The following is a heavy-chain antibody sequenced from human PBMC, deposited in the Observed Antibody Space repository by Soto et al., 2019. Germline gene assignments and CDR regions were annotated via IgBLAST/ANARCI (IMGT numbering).Heavy chain of an antibody. Sequence: EVQLVESGGGLVQPGGSLRLSCAASGFTFSSYEMNWVRQAPGKGLEWVSYISSSGSTIYYADSVKGRFTISRDNAKNSLNLKMNSLRAEDTAVNYLARDVETVMGPAFAYWGQETLSPSPQ. CDR1: GFTFSSYE. CDR3: ARDVETVMGPAFAY. J-gene: IGHJ4*02. CDR2: ISSSGSTI. V-gene: IGHV3-48*03. D-gene: IGHD5-18*01.